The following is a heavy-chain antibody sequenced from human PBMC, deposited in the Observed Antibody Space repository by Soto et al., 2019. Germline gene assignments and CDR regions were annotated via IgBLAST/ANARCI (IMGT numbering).Heavy chain of an antibody. CDR2: IYQTGNT. D-gene: IGHD2-15*01. CDR3: ARGGYCSGGSCSGWFDS. J-gene: IGHJ5*01. Sequence: QVQLQESGPGLVKPSETLSLTCAVSGVSLTTNNWWTWVRQAPGKGLEWVGEIYQTGNTNYNPSLNSRVIASLAVSKNQFFLKRSSVTAADTAIYYCARGGYCSGGSCSGWFDSWGQGTLVTVSS. CDR1: GVSLTTNNW. V-gene: IGHV4-4*02.